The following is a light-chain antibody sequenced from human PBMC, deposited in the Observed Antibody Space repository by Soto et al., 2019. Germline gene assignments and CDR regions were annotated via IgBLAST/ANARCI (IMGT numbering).Light chain of an antibody. CDR1: QSLLHSDGKTY. CDR2: EVS. J-gene: IGKJ1*01. CDR3: MQSIQLPWT. V-gene: IGKV2D-29*01. Sequence: DIVLTQTPLTLAVTPGQPASISCKSSQSLLHSDGKTYLCWYLQKAGQPPQVLIYEVSNRFSGVPERFSGSGSGTDFTLRISRVEAEDVGFYYCMQSIQLPWTFGQGTKVEVK.